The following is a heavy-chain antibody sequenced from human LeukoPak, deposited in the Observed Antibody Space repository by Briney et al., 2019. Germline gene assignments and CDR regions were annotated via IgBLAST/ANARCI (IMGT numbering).Heavy chain of an antibody. CDR3: ARGMTYYYGSGKFDY. Sequence: PGGSLRLSCAASGFTFSDYWMHWVRQPPGKELVWVSRINTDGSTTTYEDSVKGRFTISRDNAKNTLYLQMNSLRAEDTAEYYCARGMTYYYGSGKFDYWGQGPLVTVSS. J-gene: IGHJ4*02. CDR2: INTDGSTT. V-gene: IGHV3-74*03. D-gene: IGHD3-10*01. CDR1: GFTFSDYW.